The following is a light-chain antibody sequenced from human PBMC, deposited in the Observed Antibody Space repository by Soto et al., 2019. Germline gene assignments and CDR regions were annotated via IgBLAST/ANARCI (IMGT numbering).Light chain of an antibody. CDR3: SSYAGSITIYV. Sequence: QSVLAQPPSASGSPGQSVTISCTGTSSDVGAYNFVSWYQQLPGKAPILMIYEVTKRPSGVPDRFSGSKSGNTASLTVSGLQAEDEADYYCSSYAGSITIYVFGTGTKLTVL. J-gene: IGLJ1*01. V-gene: IGLV2-8*01. CDR2: EVT. CDR1: SSDVGAYNF.